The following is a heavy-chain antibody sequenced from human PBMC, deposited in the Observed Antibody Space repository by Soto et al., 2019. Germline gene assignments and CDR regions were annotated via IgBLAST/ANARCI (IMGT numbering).Heavy chain of an antibody. CDR3: TRLATYYDILSGYYFDY. J-gene: IGHJ4*02. Sequence: GESLKISCKGSGYSFTSYWIAWVRQMPGKGLEWMGIIFPGDSSSRYSPSFQGQVTISADKSISTAYLQWSSLKASDTAMYYCTRLATYYDILSGYYFDYWGQGTLVTVSS. CDR1: GYSFTSYW. CDR2: IFPGDSSS. D-gene: IGHD3-9*01. V-gene: IGHV5-51*01.